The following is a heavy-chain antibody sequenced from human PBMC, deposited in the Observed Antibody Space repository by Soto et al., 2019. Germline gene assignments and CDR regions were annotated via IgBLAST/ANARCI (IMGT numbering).Heavy chain of an antibody. CDR3: ARGGYSGYDYGWFDP. CDR2: IIPILDIT. J-gene: IGHJ5*02. V-gene: IGHV1-69*02. Sequence: QVQLVQSGAEVKKPGSSVKVSCKASEGTFNSYTISWVRQAPGQGPEWMGRIIPILDITNYAQKSQGRVTITADKSTTTVYMELSSLRSEDTAMYYCARGGYSGYDYGWFDPWGQGTLVTVSS. D-gene: IGHD5-12*01. CDR1: EGTFNSYT.